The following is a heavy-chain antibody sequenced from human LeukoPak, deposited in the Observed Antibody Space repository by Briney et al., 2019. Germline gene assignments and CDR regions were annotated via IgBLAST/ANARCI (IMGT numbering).Heavy chain of an antibody. D-gene: IGHD3-22*01. Sequence: PSQTLSLTCTVSGGSISSGDYYWSWIRQPPGKGLEWIGYTYYSGSTYYNLSLKNRVSISVDTSKNQFSLNLSSVTAADTAVYYCARPYYYDSRIDPWGQGTLVTVSS. CDR1: GGSISSGDYY. V-gene: IGHV4-30-4*01. CDR3: ARPYYYDSRIDP. CDR2: TYYSGST. J-gene: IGHJ5*02.